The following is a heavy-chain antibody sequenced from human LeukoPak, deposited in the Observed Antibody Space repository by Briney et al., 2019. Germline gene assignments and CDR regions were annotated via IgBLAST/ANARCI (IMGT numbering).Heavy chain of an antibody. J-gene: IGHJ3*02. CDR3: ARDRPDSSRAFDI. D-gene: IGHD3-22*01. CDR1: GFTVSSNY. Sequence: PGGSLRLSCAASGFTVSSNYMSWVRQAPGKGLEWVSVIYSGGSTYYADSVKGRFTISRGNSKNTLYLQMNSLRAEDTAVYYCARDRPDSSRAFDIWGQGTMVTVSS. CDR2: IYSGGST. V-gene: IGHV3-66*01.